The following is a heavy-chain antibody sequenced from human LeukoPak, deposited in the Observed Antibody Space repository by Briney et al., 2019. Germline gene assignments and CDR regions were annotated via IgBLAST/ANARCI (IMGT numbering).Heavy chain of an antibody. V-gene: IGHV4-30-2*01. D-gene: IGHD7-27*01. CDR1: GGSISSGGYY. CDR2: INHSGST. Sequence: SQTLSLTCTVSGGSISSGGYYWSWIRQPPGKGLEWTGEINHSGSTNYNPSLKSRVTISVDTSKNQFSLKLSSVTAADTAVYYCARAPNGDPFDYWGQGTLVTVSS. CDR3: ARAPNGDPFDY. J-gene: IGHJ4*02.